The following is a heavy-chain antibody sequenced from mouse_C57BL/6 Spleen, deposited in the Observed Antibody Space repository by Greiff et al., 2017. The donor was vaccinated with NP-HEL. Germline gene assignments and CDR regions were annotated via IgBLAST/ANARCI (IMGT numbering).Heavy chain of an antibody. J-gene: IGHJ3*01. CDR3: ARQAQAPFAY. V-gene: IGHV5-17*01. D-gene: IGHD3-2*02. CDR1: GFTFSDYG. Sequence: EVKVVESGGGLVKPGGSLKLSCAASGFTFSDYGMHWVRQAPEKGLEWVAYISSGSSTIYYADTVKGRFTISRDNAKNTLFLQMTSLRSEDTAMYYCARQAQAPFAYWGQGTLVTVSA. CDR2: ISSGSSTI.